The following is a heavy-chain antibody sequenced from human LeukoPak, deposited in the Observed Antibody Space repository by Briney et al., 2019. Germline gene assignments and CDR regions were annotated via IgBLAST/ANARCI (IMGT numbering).Heavy chain of an antibody. Sequence: GGSLRLSCAASGFTVSNNYMSWVRQAPGKGLEWVGHIRSKADGGTPDYIAPVKGRFTISRDDSKDTLYLQMNSLNTEDTAMYYCTTRSPARYCSDGACYSSADYWGQGTLVTVSS. CDR3: TTRSPARYCSDGACYSSADY. J-gene: IGHJ4*02. CDR2: IRSKADGGTP. CDR1: GFTVSNNY. D-gene: IGHD2-15*01. V-gene: IGHV3-15*01.